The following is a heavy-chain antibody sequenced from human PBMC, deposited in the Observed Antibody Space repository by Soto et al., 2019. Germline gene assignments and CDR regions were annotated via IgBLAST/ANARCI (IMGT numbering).Heavy chain of an antibody. Sequence: ASVKVTCKASGYTFTSYGTSWVRQAPGQGLEWMGWISAYNGNTNYAQKLQGRVTMTTDTSTSTAYMELRSLRSDDTAVYYCAGPPELTRIYYYYGMDVWGQGTTVTVSS. D-gene: IGHD1-7*01. J-gene: IGHJ6*02. V-gene: IGHV1-18*01. CDR3: AGPPELTRIYYYYGMDV. CDR2: ISAYNGNT. CDR1: GYTFTSYG.